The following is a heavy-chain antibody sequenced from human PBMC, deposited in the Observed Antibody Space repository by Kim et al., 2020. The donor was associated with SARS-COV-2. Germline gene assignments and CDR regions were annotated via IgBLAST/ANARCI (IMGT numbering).Heavy chain of an antibody. CDR3: ARLVTGGDL. Sequence: ASVKVSCKTSGSSFADYYLNWVRQAPGQGLEWMGWINPDTGVTKYAQKFQGRVTMTGDRSISTAHLDLRSLKSDDTAIYYCARLVTGGDLWGRGTLV. J-gene: IGHJ4*02. V-gene: IGHV1-2*02. CDR1: GSSFADYY. CDR2: INPDTGVT. D-gene: IGHD2-21*02.